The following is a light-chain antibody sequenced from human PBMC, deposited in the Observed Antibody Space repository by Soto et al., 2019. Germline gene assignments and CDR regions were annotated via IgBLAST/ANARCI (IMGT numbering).Light chain of an antibody. CDR1: ESVVRH. CDR3: QQYHNWPIT. J-gene: IGKJ5*01. V-gene: IGKV3-15*01. Sequence: EVVVTQSPATLSVSPGERATLSCRASESVVRHLAWHQQKPCQAPRILMYDASTRATGISARFSGSGSGTEFTLTISSLQSEDFAVYYCQQYHNWPITFGQGTRLEIK. CDR2: DAS.